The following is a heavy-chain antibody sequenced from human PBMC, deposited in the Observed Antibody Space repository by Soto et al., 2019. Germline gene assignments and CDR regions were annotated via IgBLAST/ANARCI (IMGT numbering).Heavy chain of an antibody. J-gene: IGHJ5*02. CDR1: GVSVSGYH. CDR3: ARGGENWFDP. Sequence: SETLSLTCAVSGVSVSGYHWSWIRQPPGKGLEWIGYIYSSGSTSCNPSLKSRVTISVDTSKSQFSLKLNSVTAADTAVYYCARGGENWFDPWGQGTLVTVSS. V-gene: IGHV4-59*02. CDR2: IYSSGST.